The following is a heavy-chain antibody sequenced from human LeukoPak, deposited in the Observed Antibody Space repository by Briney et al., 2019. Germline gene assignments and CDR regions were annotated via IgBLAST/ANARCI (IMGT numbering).Heavy chain of an antibody. J-gene: IGHJ5*02. CDR1: GGSISSYY. CDR2: IYYSGST. CDR3: ARLKRGGIAAAGPFDP. Sequence: SGTLSLTCTVSGGSISSYYRSWIRQPPGKGLEWIGYIYYSGSTNYNPSLKSRVTISVDTSKNQFSLKLSSVTAADTAVYYCARLKRGGIAAAGPFDPWGQGTLVTVSS. V-gene: IGHV4-59*08. D-gene: IGHD6-13*01.